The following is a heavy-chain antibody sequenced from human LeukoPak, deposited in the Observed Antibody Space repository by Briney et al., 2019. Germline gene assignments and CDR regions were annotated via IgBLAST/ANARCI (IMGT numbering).Heavy chain of an antibody. CDR1: GGSFSGYY. CDR2: INHSGST. J-gene: IGHJ4*02. V-gene: IGHV4-34*01. Sequence: SETLSLTCAVYGGSFSGYYWSWIRQPPGKGLEWIGEINHSGSTNYNPSLKSRVTISVDTSKNQFSLKLSSVTAADTAVYYCARPMVRGVILSDYFDYWGQGTLVTVSS. D-gene: IGHD3-10*01. CDR3: ARPMVRGVILSDYFDY.